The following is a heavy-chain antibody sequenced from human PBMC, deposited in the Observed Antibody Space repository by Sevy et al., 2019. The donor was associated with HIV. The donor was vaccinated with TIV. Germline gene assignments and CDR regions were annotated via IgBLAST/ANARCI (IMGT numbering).Heavy chain of an antibody. CDR3: ARLQGGAAALGDI. J-gene: IGHJ3*02. V-gene: IGHV4-39*01. Sequence: SETLSLTCTVSGGSISSSSYYWGWIRQPPGKGLEWIGSIYYSGSTYYNPSLKSRVTISVDTSKNQFSLKLSSVTAADTAVYYCARLQGGAAALGDIWGQGTMVTVSS. D-gene: IGHD2-15*01. CDR2: IYYSGST. CDR1: GGSISSSSYY.